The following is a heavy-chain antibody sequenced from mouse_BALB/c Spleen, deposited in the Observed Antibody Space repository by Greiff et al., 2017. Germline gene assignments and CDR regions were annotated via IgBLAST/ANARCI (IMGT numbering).Heavy chain of an antibody. CDR3: ARGPATMDY. V-gene: IGHV5-17*02. CDR2: ISSGSSTI. J-gene: IGHJ4*01. Sequence: EVHLVESGGGLVQPGGSRKLSCAASGFTFSSFGMHWVRQAPEKGLEWVAYISSGSSTIYYADTVKGRFTISRDNPKNTLFLQMTSLRSEDTAMYYCARGPATMDYWGQGTSVTVSS. CDR1: GFTFSSFG. D-gene: IGHD1-2*01.